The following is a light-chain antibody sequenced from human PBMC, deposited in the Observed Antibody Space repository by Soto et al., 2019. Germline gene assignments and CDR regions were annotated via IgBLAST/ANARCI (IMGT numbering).Light chain of an antibody. V-gene: IGKV3-20*01. J-gene: IGKJ1*01. CDR1: QSVNSNH. Sequence: EIVMTQSPATLSVSPGERATLSCRASQSVNSNHIAWYQQKPGQAPRLLIYGPSGRATGIPERFSGSGSGTEFTLSISRLEPEDFAVYFCHQFGRSPRTFGHGTKVDIK. CDR3: HQFGRSPRT. CDR2: GPS.